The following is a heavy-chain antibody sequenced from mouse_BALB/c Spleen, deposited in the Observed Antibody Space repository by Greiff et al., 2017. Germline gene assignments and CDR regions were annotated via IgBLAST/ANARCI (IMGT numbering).Heavy chain of an antibody. V-gene: IGHV5-6-4*01. D-gene: IGHD2-4*01. J-gene: IGHJ4*01. CDR1: GFTFSSYT. Sequence: EVKLMESGGGLVKPGGSLKLSCAASGFTFSSYTMPWVRQTPEKRLEWVATISSGGSYTYYPDSVKGRFTISRDNAKNTLYLQMSSLKSEDTAMYYCTSIYYDYGMDYWGQGTSVTVSS. CDR3: TSIYYDYGMDY. CDR2: ISSGGSYT.